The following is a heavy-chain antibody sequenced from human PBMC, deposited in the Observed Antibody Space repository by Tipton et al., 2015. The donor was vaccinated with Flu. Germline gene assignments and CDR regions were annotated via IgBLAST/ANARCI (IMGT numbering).Heavy chain of an antibody. CDR2: INQSGRP. CDR3: ARGSWEVRFDP. V-gene: IGHV4-39*07. Sequence: TLSLTCSVSGGSISTTNSYWGWIRQSPGKGLEWIGEINQSGRPNYNPSLKNRVTISVDTSKNQFSLSLTSVTAADTAMYYCARGSWEVRFDPWGQGTLVTVSS. CDR1: GGSISTTNSY. J-gene: IGHJ5*02. D-gene: IGHD1-26*01.